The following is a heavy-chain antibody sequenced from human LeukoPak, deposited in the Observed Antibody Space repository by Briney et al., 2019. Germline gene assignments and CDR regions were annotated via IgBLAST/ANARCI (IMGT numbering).Heavy chain of an antibody. J-gene: IGHJ4*02. CDR1: GYSISSGYY. Sequence: SETLCLTCAVSGYSISSGYYWGWIRQPPGKGLEWIGSIYHSGSTYYNPSLKSRVTISVDTSKNQFSLKLSSVTAADTAVYYCARLFYYDSSGYYPFGGFDYWGQGTLVTVSS. V-gene: IGHV4-38-2*01. CDR3: ARLFYYDSSGYYPFGGFDY. D-gene: IGHD3-22*01. CDR2: IYHSGST.